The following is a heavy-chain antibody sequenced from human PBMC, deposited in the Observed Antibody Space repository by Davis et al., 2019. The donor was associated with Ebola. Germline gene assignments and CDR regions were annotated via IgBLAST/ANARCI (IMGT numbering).Heavy chain of an antibody. J-gene: IGHJ5*02. D-gene: IGHD3-3*01. CDR2: ISAYNGNT. V-gene: IGHV1-18*01. CDR3: ARQGWSGYSLRHWLDP. CDR1: GYTFTSYG. Sequence: AASVKVSCKASGYTFTSYGISWVRQAPGQGLEWMGWISAYNGNTNYAQKLQGRVTMTTDTSTSTAYMELRSLRSDDTAVYYCARQGWSGYSLRHWLDPWGRGTLVTVSS.